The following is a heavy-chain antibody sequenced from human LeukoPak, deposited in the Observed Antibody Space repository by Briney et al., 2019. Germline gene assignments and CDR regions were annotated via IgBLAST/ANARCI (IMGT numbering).Heavy chain of an antibody. CDR3: ARETGTMVRWFDP. D-gene: IGHD3-10*01. V-gene: IGHV4-31*03. J-gene: IGHJ5*02. Sequence: SETLSLTCTVSGGSISSGGYYWSWIRQHPGKGLEWIGYIYYSGSTYYNPSLKSRVTISVDTSKNQFSLKLSSVTAADTAVYYCARETGTMVRWFDPWGQGTLVTVSS. CDR2: IYYSGST. CDR1: GGSISSGGYY.